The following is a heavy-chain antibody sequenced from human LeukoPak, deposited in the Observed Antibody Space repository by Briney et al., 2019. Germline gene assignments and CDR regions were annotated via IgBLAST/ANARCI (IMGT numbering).Heavy chain of an antibody. V-gene: IGHV1-69*05. CDR1: GGTFSSYA. CDR2: IIPIFGTA. D-gene: IGHD3-3*02. CDR3: ARDRIFEPEGRYFDY. J-gene: IGHJ4*02. Sequence: ASVKVSCKASGGTFSSYAISWVRQAPGQGLEWMGGIIPIFGTANYAQKFQGRVTITTDESTSTAYMELSSLRSEDTAVYYCARDRIFEPEGRYFDYWGQGTLVTVSS.